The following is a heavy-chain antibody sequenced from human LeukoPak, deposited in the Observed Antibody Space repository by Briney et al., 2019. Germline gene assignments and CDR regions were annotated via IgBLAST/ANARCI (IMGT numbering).Heavy chain of an antibody. CDR3: TRDTDGSLDY. CDR1: GFTFTNSW. CDR2: IKQDGSTK. J-gene: IGHJ4*02. V-gene: IGHV3-7*01. D-gene: IGHD1-26*01. Sequence: GGSLRLPCAASGFTFTNSWMAWVRQAPGKGLEWVANIKQDGSTKHYADSLKARFTISRDNPKNSLYLQMNNLRADDTAVYYCTRDTDGSLDYWGQGILVTVAS.